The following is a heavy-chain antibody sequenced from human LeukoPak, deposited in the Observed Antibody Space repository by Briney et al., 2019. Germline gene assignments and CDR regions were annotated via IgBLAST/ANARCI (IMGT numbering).Heavy chain of an antibody. J-gene: IGHJ6*03. D-gene: IGHD3-3*01. Sequence: SETLSLTCAVYGGSFGGYYWSWIRQPPGKGLEWIGEINHSGSTNYNPSLKSRVTISVDTSKNQFSLKLSSVTAADTAVYYCAGFWSGYPNYYYYMDVWGKGTTVTVSS. CDR1: GGSFGGYY. V-gene: IGHV4-34*01. CDR2: INHSGST. CDR3: AGFWSGYPNYYYYMDV.